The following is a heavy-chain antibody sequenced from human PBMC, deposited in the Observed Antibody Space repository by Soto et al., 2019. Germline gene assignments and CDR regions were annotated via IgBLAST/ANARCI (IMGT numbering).Heavy chain of an antibody. J-gene: IGHJ6*02. CDR1: GFTFSNAW. CDR2: IKSKTDGGTT. V-gene: IGHV3-15*07. CDR3: TTDPSLYAGPHYYYYGMDV. D-gene: IGHD2-8*01. Sequence: PGGSLRLSCAASGFTFSNAWMNWVRQAPGKGLEWVGRIKSKTDGGTTDYAAPVKGRFTISRDDSKNTLYLQMNSLKTEDTAVYYCTTDPSLYAGPHYYYYGMDVWGQGTTVTVSS.